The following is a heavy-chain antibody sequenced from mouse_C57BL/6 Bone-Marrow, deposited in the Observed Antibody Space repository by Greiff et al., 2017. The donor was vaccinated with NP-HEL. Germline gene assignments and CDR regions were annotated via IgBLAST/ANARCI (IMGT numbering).Heavy chain of an antibody. CDR1: GYTFTSYG. V-gene: IGHV1-81*01. CDR3: ARGYYGSNYYAMDY. Sequence: VQLQQSGAELARPGASVKLSCKASGYTFTSYGISWVKQRTGQGLEWIGEIYPRSGNTYYNEKFKGKATLTADKSSSTAYMELRSLTSEDSAVYVCARGYYGSNYYAMDYWGKGTTVTVYS. D-gene: IGHD1-1*01. CDR2: IYPRSGNT. J-gene: IGHJ4*01.